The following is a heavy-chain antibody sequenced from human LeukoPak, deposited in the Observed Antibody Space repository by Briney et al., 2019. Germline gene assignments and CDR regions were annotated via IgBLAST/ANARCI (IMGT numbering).Heavy chain of an antibody. Sequence: PSETLSLTCTVSGASISSTDDYWGWIRQPPGKGLEWIGSVYYTGSTYYNPSLKSRVTISVDTSKSQFSLKVNFVTAADTAVYYCARETYDSSSYFFDYWGQGTLVAVSS. CDR1: GASISSTDDY. D-gene: IGHD6-13*01. CDR3: ARETYDSSSYFFDY. J-gene: IGHJ4*02. CDR2: VYYTGST. V-gene: IGHV4-39*01.